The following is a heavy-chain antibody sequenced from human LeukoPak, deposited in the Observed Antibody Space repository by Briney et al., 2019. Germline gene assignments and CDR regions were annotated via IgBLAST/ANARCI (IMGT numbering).Heavy chain of an antibody. CDR2: ISSSGSTT. Sequence: GGSLRLSCAASGFTFSSYEMNWVRQAPGTGLEWVSYISSSGSTTYYADSVKGRFTISRDNAKNSLNLQMNSLRAEDTAVYYCARYGDYWGQGTLVTVSS. CDR3: ARYGDY. V-gene: IGHV3-48*03. J-gene: IGHJ4*02. D-gene: IGHD3-10*01. CDR1: GFTFSSYE.